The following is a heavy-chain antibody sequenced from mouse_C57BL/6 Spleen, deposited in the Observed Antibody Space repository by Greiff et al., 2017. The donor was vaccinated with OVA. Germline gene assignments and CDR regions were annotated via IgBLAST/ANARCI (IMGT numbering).Heavy chain of an antibody. CDR2: IDPSDSET. Sequence: QVQLQQPGAELVRPGSSVKLSCKASGYTFTSYWMHWVKQRPIQGLEWIGNIDPSDSETHYNQKFKDKATLTVDKSSSTAYMQLSSLTSEDSAVYYCAREVYYYGSSYGGYWGQGTTLTVSS. V-gene: IGHV1-52*01. CDR1: GYTFTSYW. D-gene: IGHD1-1*01. J-gene: IGHJ2*01. CDR3: AREVYYYGSSYGGY.